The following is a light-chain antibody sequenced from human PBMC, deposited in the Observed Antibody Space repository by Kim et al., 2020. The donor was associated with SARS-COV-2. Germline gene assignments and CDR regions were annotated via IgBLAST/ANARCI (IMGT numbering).Light chain of an antibody. CDR3: QQYNNWSYT. CDR2: GAS. Sequence: SVSPGERATLSCRASQSVSSNVAWYQQKPGQAPRLLIYGASTRATGIPARFSGSGSGTEFTLTISSLQSEDFAVYYCQQYNNWSYTFGQGTKLEI. J-gene: IGKJ2*01. CDR1: QSVSSN. V-gene: IGKV3D-15*01.